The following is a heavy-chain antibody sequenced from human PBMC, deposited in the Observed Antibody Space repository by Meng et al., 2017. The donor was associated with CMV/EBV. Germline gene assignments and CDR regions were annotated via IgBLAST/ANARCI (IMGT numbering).Heavy chain of an antibody. CDR2: IYYSGST. CDR3: ARERDMYSSRSYPFDY. Sequence: SETLSLTCTVAGRSISSSSYYWGWIRQPPGKGLEWIGSIYYSGSTNYNSSLKSRVTISVDTSKNQSSLKLSSVTAADTAVYYCARERDMYSSRSYPFDYWGQGTLVTVSS. V-gene: IGHV4-39*07. D-gene: IGHD6-13*01. CDR1: GRSISSSSYY. J-gene: IGHJ4*02.